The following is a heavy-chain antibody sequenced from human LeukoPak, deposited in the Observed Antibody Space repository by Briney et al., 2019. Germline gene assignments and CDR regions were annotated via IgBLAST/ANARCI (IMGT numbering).Heavy chain of an antibody. J-gene: IGHJ4*02. CDR1: GLTFGTFRSYA. Sequence: GGSLRLSCAASGLTFGTFRSYAMDWVRQAPGKGLEWVSGISGSGGGTYYAESVKGRFTISRDNSKNMLYLQVNTLRAEDTAVYYCARNRGDPSYFDYSGQGTLVTVSS. CDR3: ARNRGDPSYFDY. CDR2: ISGSGGGT. V-gene: IGHV3-23*01. D-gene: IGHD4-17*01.